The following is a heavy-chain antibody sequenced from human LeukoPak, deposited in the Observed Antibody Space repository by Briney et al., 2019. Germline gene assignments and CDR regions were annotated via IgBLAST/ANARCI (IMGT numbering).Heavy chain of an antibody. CDR3: ARDHQQLVSFYFDY. J-gene: IGHJ4*02. CDR2: INTNTGNP. CDR1: GYTFTSYA. Sequence: ASVKVSCKASGYTFTSYAMNWVRQAPGQGLEWMGWINTNTGNPTYAQGFTGRFVFSLDTSVSTAYLQISSLKAEDTAVYYCARDHQQLVSFYFDYWGQGTLVTVSS. D-gene: IGHD6-13*01. V-gene: IGHV7-4-1*02.